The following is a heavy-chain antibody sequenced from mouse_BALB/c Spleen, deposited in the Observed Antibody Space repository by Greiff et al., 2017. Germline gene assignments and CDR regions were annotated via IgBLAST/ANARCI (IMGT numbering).Heavy chain of an antibody. CDR3: ARDPYYFDY. CDR1: GFTFSSYG. Sequence: EVQLQESGGGLVQPGGSLKLSCAASGFTFSSYGMSWVRQTPDKRLELVATINSNGGSTYYPDSVKGRFTISRDNAKNTLYLQMSSLKSEDTAMYYCARDPYYFDYWGQGTTLTVSS. J-gene: IGHJ2*01. CDR2: INSNGGST. V-gene: IGHV5-6-3*01.